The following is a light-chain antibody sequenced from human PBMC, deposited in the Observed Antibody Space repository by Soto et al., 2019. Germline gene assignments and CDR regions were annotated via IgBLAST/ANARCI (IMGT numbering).Light chain of an antibody. V-gene: IGLV7-46*01. CDR2: DTS. CDR3: LLSYSGAGVV. J-gene: IGLJ2*01. CDR1: TGAVTSGHY. Sequence: QAVVTQEPSLTVSPGGTVTLTCGSSTGAVTSGHYPYWFQQKPGQAPRTLIYDTSNKHSWTPARFSGSLLGGKAALTLSGAQPEHEAEYYCLLSYSGAGVVFGGGTKLTVL.